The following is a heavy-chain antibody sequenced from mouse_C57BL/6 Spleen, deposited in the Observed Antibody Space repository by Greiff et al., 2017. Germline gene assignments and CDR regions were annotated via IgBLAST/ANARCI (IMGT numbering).Heavy chain of an antibody. J-gene: IGHJ4*01. CDR2: IWTGGGT. CDR3: ARTRAYYYGSSYYYAMDY. Sequence: VQLQESGPGLVAPSQSLSITCTVSGFSLTSYAISWVRQPPGKGLEWLGVIWTGGGTNYNSALKSRLSISKDNSKSQVFLKMNSLQTDDTARYYCARTRAYYYGSSYYYAMDYWGQGTSFTVSS. D-gene: IGHD1-1*01. CDR1: GFSLTSYA. V-gene: IGHV2-9-1*01.